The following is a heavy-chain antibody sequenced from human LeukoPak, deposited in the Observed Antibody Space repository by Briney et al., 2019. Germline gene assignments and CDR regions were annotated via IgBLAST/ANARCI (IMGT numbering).Heavy chain of an antibody. D-gene: IGHD3-10*01. CDR3: ARHSRITMVRGVMEFDP. Sequence: SETLSLTCTVSGGSISSYYWSWIRQPPGKGLEWIGYIYTSGSTNYNPSLKSRVTISVDTSKNQFSLKLSSVTAADTAVYYCARHSRITMVRGVMEFDPWGQGTLVTVSS. CDR1: GGSISSYY. V-gene: IGHV4-4*09. CDR2: IYTSGST. J-gene: IGHJ5*02.